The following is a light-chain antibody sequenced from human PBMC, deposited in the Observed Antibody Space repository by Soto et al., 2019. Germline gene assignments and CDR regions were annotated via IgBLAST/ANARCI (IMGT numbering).Light chain of an antibody. CDR2: DVT. CDR3: SSYTSTSTYV. V-gene: IGLV2-14*01. J-gene: IGLJ1*01. Sequence: QSVLTQPASVSGYPGQAITISCTGTSSYVGGINYVSWYQQHPCKAPKLMIYDVTNRPSGVSNRFSGSKSGNTASLTFSWLQDEDEADYHCSSYTSTSTYVFGTGTRSPS. CDR1: SSYVGGINY.